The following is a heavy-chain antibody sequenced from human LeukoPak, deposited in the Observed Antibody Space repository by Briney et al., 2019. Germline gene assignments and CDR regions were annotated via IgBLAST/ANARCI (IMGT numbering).Heavy chain of an antibody. V-gene: IGHV1-2*02. CDR3: AREGGSIVGATHDY. CDR2: INPNSGGT. Sequence: GASLKGSCKASGYTFTGYYMHWVRHAPGQGLEWMGWINPNSGGTNYAQKFQGRVTMTRDTSISTAYMELSRLRSDDTAVYYCAREGGSIVGATHDYWGQGTLVTVSS. CDR1: GYTFTGYY. J-gene: IGHJ4*02. D-gene: IGHD1-26*01.